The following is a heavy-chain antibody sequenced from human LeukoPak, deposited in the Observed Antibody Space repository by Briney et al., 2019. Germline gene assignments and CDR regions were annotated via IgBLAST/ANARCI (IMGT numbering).Heavy chain of an antibody. D-gene: IGHD3-22*01. CDR3: ARDYYDSSGYSRFDP. J-gene: IGHJ5*02. Sequence: ASVKVSCKAPGYTFTGYYMHWVRQAPGQGLEWMGWINPNSGGTDYAQKFQGRVTMTRDTSISTAYMEVSRLRSDDTAVYYCARDYYDSSGYSRFDPWGQGTLVTVSS. CDR1: GYTFTGYY. V-gene: IGHV1-2*02. CDR2: INPNSGGT.